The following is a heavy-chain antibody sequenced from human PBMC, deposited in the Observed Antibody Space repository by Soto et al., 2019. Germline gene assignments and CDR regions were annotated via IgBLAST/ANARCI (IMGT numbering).Heavy chain of an antibody. J-gene: IGHJ4*02. CDR1: GGTFSSYT. CDR3: ARGDIVATTLFDY. CDR2: IIPMLDTT. D-gene: IGHD5-12*01. Sequence: SVKVSCKASGGTFSSYTINWVRQAPGQGLEWVGGIIPMLDTTNFAQKFQGRVTITADESTSTAYMELNSLRSEDTAMYYCARGDIVATTLFDYWGQGTLVTVSS. V-gene: IGHV1-69*13.